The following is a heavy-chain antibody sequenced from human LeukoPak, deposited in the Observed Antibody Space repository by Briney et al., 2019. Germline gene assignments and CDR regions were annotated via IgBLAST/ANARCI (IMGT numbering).Heavy chain of an antibody. Sequence: GGSLRLSCAASGFTFSSYAMSWVRQAPEKGLEWVSAISGSGGSTYYADSVKGRFTISRDNSKNTLYLQMNSLRAEDTAVYYCGKDGTKSSLGPTDWGQGTLVTVSS. CDR3: GKDGTKSSLGPTD. J-gene: IGHJ4*02. D-gene: IGHD1-26*01. CDR1: GFTFSSYA. CDR2: ISGSGGST. V-gene: IGHV3-23*01.